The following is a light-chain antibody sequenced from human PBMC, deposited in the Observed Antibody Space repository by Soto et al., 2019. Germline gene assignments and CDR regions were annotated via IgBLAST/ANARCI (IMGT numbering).Light chain of an antibody. J-gene: IGLJ3*02. Sequence: QSVLTQPPSASGTPGQRVTISCSGSSSNIGSNTVNWYQQLPGTAPKLLICSNNQRPSGVPDRFSGSKSGTSASLAISGLQSEDEADYYGAAWDDSLNGWVFGGGTKLTVL. CDR2: SNN. V-gene: IGLV1-44*01. CDR1: SSNIGSNT. CDR3: AAWDDSLNGWV.